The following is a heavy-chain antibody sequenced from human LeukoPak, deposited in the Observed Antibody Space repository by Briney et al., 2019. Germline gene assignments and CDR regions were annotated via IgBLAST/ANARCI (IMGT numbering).Heavy chain of an antibody. V-gene: IGHV3-30-3*01. Sequence: GRSLRLSCAASGFTFSSYAMHWVRQAPGKGLEWVAVISYDGSNKYYADSVKGRFTISRDNSKNTLYLQLNSLRAEDTAVYYCAREVPNYYDRSYYFDYWGQGTLVTVSS. J-gene: IGHJ4*02. CDR1: GFTFSSYA. CDR3: AREVPNYYDRSYYFDY. D-gene: IGHD3-22*01. CDR2: ISYDGSNK.